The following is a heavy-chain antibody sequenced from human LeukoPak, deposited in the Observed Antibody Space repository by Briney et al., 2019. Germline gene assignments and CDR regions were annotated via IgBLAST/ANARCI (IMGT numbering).Heavy chain of an antibody. Sequence: SETLSLTCTVSGGSISSSSYFWGWIRQPPGKGLEWIGNIYYSGSTYYNPSLKSRVTISVDTSKNQFSLNLSSVTAADTAVYYCAREDNYKEYSSSWCGGDYYYYMDVWGKGTTVTVSS. CDR2: IYYSGST. CDR1: GGSISSSSYF. CDR3: AREDNYKEYSSSWCGGDYYYYMDV. D-gene: IGHD6-13*01. V-gene: IGHV4-39*07. J-gene: IGHJ6*03.